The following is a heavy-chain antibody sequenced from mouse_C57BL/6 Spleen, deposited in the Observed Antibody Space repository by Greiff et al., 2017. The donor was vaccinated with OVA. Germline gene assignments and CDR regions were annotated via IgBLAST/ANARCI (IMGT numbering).Heavy chain of an antibody. V-gene: IGHV1-64*01. CDR1: GYTFTSYW. D-gene: IGHD4-1*01. J-gene: IGHJ3*01. CDR2: IHPNSGST. Sequence: VQRVESGAELVKPGASVKLSCKASGYTFTSYWMHWVQQRPGQGLEWIGMIHPNSGSTNYNEKFKSKATLTVDKSSSTAYMQLSSLTSEDSAVYYCARSRDWDAYWGQGTLVTVSA. CDR3: ARSRDWDAY.